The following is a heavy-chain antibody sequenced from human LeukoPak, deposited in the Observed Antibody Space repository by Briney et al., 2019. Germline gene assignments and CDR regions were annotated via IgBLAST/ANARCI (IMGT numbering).Heavy chain of an antibody. CDR1: GFTFSSYW. Sequence: GGSLRLSCAASGFTFSSYWMGWVRQAPGKGLEWVANIKQDGSEKYYVDSVKGRFTISRDNAKNSLYLQMNSLRAEDTAVYYCARAAAAGGYYMDVWGKGTTVTVSS. CDR2: IKQDGSEK. D-gene: IGHD6-13*01. J-gene: IGHJ6*03. V-gene: IGHV3-7*01. CDR3: ARAAAAGGYYMDV.